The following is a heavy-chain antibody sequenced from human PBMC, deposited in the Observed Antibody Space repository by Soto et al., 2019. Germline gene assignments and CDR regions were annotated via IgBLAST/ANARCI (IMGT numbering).Heavy chain of an antibody. Sequence: SGPTLVNPTQTLTLTCTFSGFSLTTTGLGVGWIRQPPGKAPDCLALIYSDDEKRYSPSLKSSLTATKDTSKIQVVRTMTNVVSVYTAAYSSALLSSFYDISGLAFDYWSQGTLVTVSS. CDR3: ALLSSFYDISGLAFDY. CDR2: IYSDDEK. J-gene: IGHJ4*02. D-gene: IGHD3-22*01. V-gene: IGHV2-5*02. CDR1: GFSLTTTGLG.